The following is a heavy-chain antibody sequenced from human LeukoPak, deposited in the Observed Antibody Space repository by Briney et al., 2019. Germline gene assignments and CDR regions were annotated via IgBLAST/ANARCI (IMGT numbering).Heavy chain of an antibody. Sequence: ASVKVSCKASGYTFTSYYMHWVRQAPGQGLEWMGIINPSGGSTSYAQKFQGRVTMTRDTSTSTVYMELSSLRSEDTAVYYCARGLGYYDSSGYSFYMDVWGKGTTVTVSS. D-gene: IGHD3-22*01. CDR2: INPSGGST. CDR3: ARGLGYYDSSGYSFYMDV. V-gene: IGHV1-46*01. J-gene: IGHJ6*03. CDR1: GYTFTSYY.